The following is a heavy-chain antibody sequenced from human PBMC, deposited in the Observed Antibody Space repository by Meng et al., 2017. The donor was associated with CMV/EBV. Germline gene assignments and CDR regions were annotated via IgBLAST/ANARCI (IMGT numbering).Heavy chain of an antibody. Sequence: ASVKVSCKASGYTFTGYYMHWVRQAPGQGLEWMGWINPNSGGTNYAQKFQGRVTMTRDTSISTACMELSRLRSDDTAVYYCARVDCSSTSCYLRFDPWGQGTLVTVSS. CDR2: INPNSGGT. D-gene: IGHD2-2*01. V-gene: IGHV1-2*02. CDR3: ARVDCSSTSCYLRFDP. J-gene: IGHJ5*02. CDR1: GYTFTGYY.